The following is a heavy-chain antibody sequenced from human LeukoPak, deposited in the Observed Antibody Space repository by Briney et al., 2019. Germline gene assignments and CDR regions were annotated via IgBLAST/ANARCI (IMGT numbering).Heavy chain of an antibody. CDR2: FYSGGDT. V-gene: IGHV3-66*01. J-gene: IGHJ4*02. D-gene: IGHD6-13*01. Sequence: GGSLRLSCAASGFIVSSNYMSWVRRAPGKGLECVSVFYSGGDTYYADSVKGRFTISRDNSKNMVYLQMNSLRAEDTAVYYCTTAQIYDDTWYGRDYWGQGTLVTVSS. CDR1: GFIVSSNY. CDR3: TTAQIYDDTWYGRDY.